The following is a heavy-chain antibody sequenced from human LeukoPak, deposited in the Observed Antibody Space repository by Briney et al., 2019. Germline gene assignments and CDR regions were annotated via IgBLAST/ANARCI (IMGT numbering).Heavy chain of an antibody. CDR1: GYTFTSYY. Sequence: ASVKVSCKASGYTFTSYYMHWVRQAPGQGLEWMGIINPSGGSTSYAQKFQGRVTMTRDMSTSTVYMELSSLRSDDTAVYYCASTRVATSDYWYFDLWGRGTLVTVSS. V-gene: IGHV1-46*01. CDR3: ASTRVATSDYWYFDL. J-gene: IGHJ2*01. D-gene: IGHD5-12*01. CDR2: INPSGGST.